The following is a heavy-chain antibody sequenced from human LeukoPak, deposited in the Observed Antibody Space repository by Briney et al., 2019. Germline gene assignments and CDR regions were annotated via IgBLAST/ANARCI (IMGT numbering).Heavy chain of an antibody. CDR2: IYTSGST. D-gene: IGHD5-18*01. J-gene: IGHJ4*02. V-gene: IGHV4-61*02. CDR3: ARGGYSYGSDNFDY. Sequence: SQTLSLTCTVSGGSISSGGYFWSWIRQPAGKGLEWIGRIYTSGSTNYNPSLNSRVTISVDTSTNQFSLRLTSVTAADTAVYYCARGGYSYGSDNFDYWGQGTLVTVSS. CDR1: GGSISSGGYF.